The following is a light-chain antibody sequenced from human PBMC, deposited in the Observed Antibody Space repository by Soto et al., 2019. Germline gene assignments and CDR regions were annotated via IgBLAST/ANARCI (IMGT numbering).Light chain of an antibody. Sequence: EIVMTQSPATLSVSPGERATLSCRASQSVGSNLAWYQQKPGQAPRLLISGASTRATGIPARFSGSGSGTEFTLTISSLQSEDFAVYYCQQYNNWPYTFGQGTKLEIK. CDR3: QQYNNWPYT. J-gene: IGKJ2*01. V-gene: IGKV3D-15*01. CDR1: QSVGSN. CDR2: GAS.